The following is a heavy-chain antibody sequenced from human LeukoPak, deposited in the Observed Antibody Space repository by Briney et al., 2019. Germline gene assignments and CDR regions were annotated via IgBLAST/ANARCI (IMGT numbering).Heavy chain of an antibody. D-gene: IGHD6-13*01. Sequence: GGALRLSCAASGFTFSNYSMNWLRQAPGKGLEGVSYISRSSTTIYYADSVKGRFTISRDNAKNSLYLQMNSLRAEDTAVYYCATSGYSSSWYFGWGQGTLVTVSS. J-gene: IGHJ4*02. V-gene: IGHV3-48*01. CDR1: GFTFSNYS. CDR3: ATSGYSSSWYFG. CDR2: ISRSSTTI.